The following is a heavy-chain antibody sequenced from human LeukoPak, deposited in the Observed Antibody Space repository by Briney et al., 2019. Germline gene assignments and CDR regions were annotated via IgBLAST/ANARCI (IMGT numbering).Heavy chain of an antibody. CDR3: ARGAFWSGSVNSFDP. D-gene: IGHD3-3*01. Sequence: GGSLRLSCAASGFTFSSYSMNWVRQAPGKGLEWVSSISSSSSYIYYADSVKGRFTISRDNAKNSLYLQMNSLRAEDTAVYYCARGAFWSGSVNSFDPWGQGTLVTVSS. CDR2: ISSSSSYI. CDR1: GFTFSSYS. J-gene: IGHJ5*02. V-gene: IGHV3-21*01.